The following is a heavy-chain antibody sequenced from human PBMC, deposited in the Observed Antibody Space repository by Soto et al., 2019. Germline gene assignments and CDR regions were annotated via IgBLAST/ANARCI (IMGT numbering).Heavy chain of an antibody. CDR1: GFTFSSYS. D-gene: IGHD6-13*01. J-gene: IGHJ6*02. CDR2: ISSSSSYI. V-gene: IGHV3-21*01. CDR3: AREGSGSSWYVQAGTYYYYGMDV. Sequence: PGGSLRLSCAASGFTFSSYSMNWVRQAPGKGLEWVSSISSSSSYIYYADSVKGRFTISRDNAKNSLYLQMNSLRAEDTAVYYCAREGSGSSWYVQAGTYYYYGMDVWGQGTTVTVSS.